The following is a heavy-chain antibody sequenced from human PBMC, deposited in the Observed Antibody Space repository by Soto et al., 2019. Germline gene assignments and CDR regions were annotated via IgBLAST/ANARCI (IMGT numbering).Heavy chain of an antibody. D-gene: IGHD2-8*01. V-gene: IGHV3-23*01. CDR2: ISGSGGST. CDR3: AKDPIMVYAGGMSVSTIFVGAFDI. CDR1: GFTFSSYA. J-gene: IGHJ3*02. Sequence: PGGSLRLSCAASGFTFSSYAMSWVRQAPGKGLEWVSAISGSGGSTYYADSVKGRFTISRDNSKNTLYLQMNSLRAEDTAVYYCAKDPIMVYAGGMSVSTIFVGAFDIWGQGTMVTVSS.